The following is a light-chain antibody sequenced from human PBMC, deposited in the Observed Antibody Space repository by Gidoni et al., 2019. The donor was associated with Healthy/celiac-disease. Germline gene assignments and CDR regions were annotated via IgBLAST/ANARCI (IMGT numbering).Light chain of an antibody. Sequence: VLTPSPLSLPVTPGEPAFISCRSSQSLLHSNGYNYLDWYLQKPGQSPQLLIYLGANRASGVPYRFSGSGSGTDFTLKISRVEAEDVGVYYCMQALQTPRTFGQGTKVEIK. J-gene: IGKJ1*01. V-gene: IGKV2-28*01. CDR2: LGA. CDR3: MQALQTPRT. CDR1: QSLLHSNGYNY.